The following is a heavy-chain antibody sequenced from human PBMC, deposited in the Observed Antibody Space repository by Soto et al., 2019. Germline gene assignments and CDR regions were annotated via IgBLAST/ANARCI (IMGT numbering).Heavy chain of an antibody. J-gene: IGHJ4*02. CDR3: AHRLPEGYSYGSFDY. D-gene: IGHD5-18*01. V-gene: IGHV2-5*01. CDR1: GFSLSTSGVG. CDR2: IYWNDDK. Sequence: QITLKESGPTLVKPTQTLTLTCTFSGFSLSTSGVGVGWIRQPPGKALEWLALIYWNDDKRYSPSLKSRLTITKDTSKNQVVLTMTNMDPVDTATYYCAHRLPEGYSYGSFDYWGQGTLVTVSS.